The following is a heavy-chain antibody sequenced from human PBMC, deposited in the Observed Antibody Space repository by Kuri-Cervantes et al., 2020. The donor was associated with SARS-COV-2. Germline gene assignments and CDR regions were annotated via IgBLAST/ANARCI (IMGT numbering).Heavy chain of an antibody. CDR1: GDTFTGFY. CDR2: INPNSGGT. CDR3: ARSIAAPYGDYYYYYGMDV. Sequence: ASVMVSCKASGDTFTGFYMHWVRQAPGQGLEWTGWINPNSGGTNYEQKFQGWVTMTRDTSISTAYMELSRLTSDDTAVYYCARSIAAPYGDYYYYYGMDVWGQGTTVTVSS. J-gene: IGHJ6*02. D-gene: IGHD6-6*01. V-gene: IGHV1-2*04.